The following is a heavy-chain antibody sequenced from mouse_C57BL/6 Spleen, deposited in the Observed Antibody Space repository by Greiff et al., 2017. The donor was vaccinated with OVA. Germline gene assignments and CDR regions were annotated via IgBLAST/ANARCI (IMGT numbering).Heavy chain of an antibody. Sequence: EVKLVDSGGGLVQSGRSLRLSCATSGFTFSDFYMEWVRQAPGKGLEWIAASRNKANDYTTEYSASVKGRFIVSRDTSQSILYLQMNALRAEDTAIYYCARDDGSSYGWYFDVWGTGTTVTVSS. V-gene: IGHV7-1*01. CDR2: SRNKANDYTT. CDR3: ARDDGSSYGWYFDV. J-gene: IGHJ1*03. CDR1: GFTFSDFY. D-gene: IGHD1-1*01.